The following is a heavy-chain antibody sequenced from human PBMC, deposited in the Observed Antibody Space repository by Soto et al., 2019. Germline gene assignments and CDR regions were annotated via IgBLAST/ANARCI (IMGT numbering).Heavy chain of an antibody. CDR2: ISAYNGNT. CDR3: AREVGHCSSNSCRVYNWLDP. J-gene: IGHJ5*02. CDR1: GYTFTSYG. V-gene: IGHV1-18*01. D-gene: IGHD2-2*01. Sequence: RASVKVSCKASGYTFTSYGISWVRQAPGQGLEWMGWISAYNGNTNYAQKLQGRVTMTTDTSTSTAYMELRSLRSDDTAVYYCAREVGHCSSNSCRVYNWLDPWGQGTMVTVYS.